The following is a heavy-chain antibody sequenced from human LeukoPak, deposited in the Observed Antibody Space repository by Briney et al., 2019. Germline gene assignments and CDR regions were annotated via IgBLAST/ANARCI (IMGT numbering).Heavy chain of an antibody. CDR1: GGSISTYY. Sequence: SETLSLTCTVSGGSISTYYWSWIGQPAGKGLEWIESIYPSGSTNYNPSLKSRVTMSADTSKNQFSLKLSSVTAADTAVYYCARAPYGSGANWFDPWGQGTLVTVSS. CDR2: IYPSGST. CDR3: ARAPYGSGANWFDP. D-gene: IGHD3-10*01. J-gene: IGHJ5*02. V-gene: IGHV4-4*07.